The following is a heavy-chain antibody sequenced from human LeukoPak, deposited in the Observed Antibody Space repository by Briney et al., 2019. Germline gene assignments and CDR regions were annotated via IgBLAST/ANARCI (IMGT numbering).Heavy chain of an antibody. CDR2: IIPIFGTA. D-gene: IGHD3-16*01. V-gene: IGHV1-69*05. CDR3: ARDTYAPHPYFDY. CDR1: GGTFSSYA. J-gene: IGHJ4*02. Sequence: SVKVSCKASGGTFSSYAISWVRQAPGQGLEWMGVIIPIFGTANYAQKFQGRVTITTDESTSTAYMELSSLRSEDTAVYYCARDTYAPHPYFDYWGQGTLVTVSS.